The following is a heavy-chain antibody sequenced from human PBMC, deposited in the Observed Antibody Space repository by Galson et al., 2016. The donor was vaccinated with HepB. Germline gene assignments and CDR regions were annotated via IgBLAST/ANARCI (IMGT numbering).Heavy chain of an antibody. CDR3: ATVRSGCSAASCYIDS. Sequence: SETLSLTCTVSGSSISSPFWWTWLRQPPGKGPEWIGETHDGGLTNYNPSLRSRVTIFFDKSKNQFFLTLTSVTAADTALYYCATVRSGCSAASCYIDSWGQGTLVTVSS. CDR1: GSSISSPFW. D-gene: IGHD2-2*01. CDR2: THDGGLT. J-gene: IGHJ4*02. V-gene: IGHV4-4*02.